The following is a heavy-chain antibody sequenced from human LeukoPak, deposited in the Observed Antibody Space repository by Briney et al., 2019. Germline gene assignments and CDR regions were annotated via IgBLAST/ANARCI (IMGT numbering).Heavy chain of an antibody. J-gene: IGHJ4*02. D-gene: IGHD2-2*01. CDR3: ATDVPAASIFGY. CDR2: ISSDGSNT. V-gene: IGHV3-74*01. Sequence: GGSLRLSCAASGFTFSTYWMHWVRQAPGTGLVWVSLISSDGSNTNYADSVKGRFTISRDNAKNTLYLQMNSLRAEDTAVYYCATDVPAASIFGYWGQGALVTVSS. CDR1: GFTFSTYW.